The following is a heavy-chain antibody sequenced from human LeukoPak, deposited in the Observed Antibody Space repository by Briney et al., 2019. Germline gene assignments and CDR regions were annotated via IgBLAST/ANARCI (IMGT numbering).Heavy chain of an antibody. D-gene: IGHD6-19*01. V-gene: IGHV3-23*01. CDR1: GFTFSSYA. CDR2: ISGSAYST. J-gene: IGHJ4*02. CDR3: AKETVAAPPIDY. Sequence: GGSLRLSCAASGFTFSSYATSWVRQAPGKGLEWVSAISGSAYSTYYADSVKGRFTISRDNSKNTLYLQMNSLRAEDTAVYYCAKETVAAPPIDYWGQGTLVTVSS.